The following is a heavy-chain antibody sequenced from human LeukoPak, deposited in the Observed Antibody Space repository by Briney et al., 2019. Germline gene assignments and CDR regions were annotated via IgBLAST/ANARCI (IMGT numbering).Heavy chain of an antibody. V-gene: IGHV3-48*03. Sequence: GGSLRLSCAASGFTFSSYEMNWVRQAPGRGLEWVSYISSSGSTIYYADSVKGRFTISRDNSKNTLYLQMNSLRAEDTAVYYCAKSGLLPYMDVWGKGTTVTISS. CDR2: ISSSGSTI. CDR3: AKSGLLPYMDV. J-gene: IGHJ6*03. D-gene: IGHD2-15*01. CDR1: GFTFSSYE.